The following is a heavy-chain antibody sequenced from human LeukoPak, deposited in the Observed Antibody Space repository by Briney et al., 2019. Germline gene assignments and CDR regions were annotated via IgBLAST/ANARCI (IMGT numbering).Heavy chain of an antibody. J-gene: IGHJ4*01. Sequence: GGCLRLSCAASGFTFSSYAMSWVRQAPGKGLEWVSAISGSGGSTYYADSVKGRFTISRDNSKNTLYLQMNSLRAEDTAVYYCAKDRGYCSGGSCYYDYWGQGNLFTVSS. CDR1: GFTFSSYA. CDR3: AKDRGYCSGGSCYYDY. CDR2: ISGSGGST. D-gene: IGHD2-15*01. V-gene: IGHV3-23*01.